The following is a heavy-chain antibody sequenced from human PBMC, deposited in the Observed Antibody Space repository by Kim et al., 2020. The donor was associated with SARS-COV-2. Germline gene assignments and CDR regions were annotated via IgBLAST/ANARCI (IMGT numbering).Heavy chain of an antibody. CDR3: AREGRTRGRNSSLRGDWFDP. CDR2: IYHSGST. D-gene: IGHD6-6*01. V-gene: IGHV4-38-2*02. CDR1: GYSISSGYY. J-gene: IGHJ5*02. Sequence: SETLSLTCTVSGYSISSGYYWGWIRQPPGKGLEWIGSIYHSGSTYYNPSLKSRVTISVDTSKNQFSLKLSSVTAADTAVYYCAREGRTRGRNSSLRGDWFDPWGQGTLVTVSS.